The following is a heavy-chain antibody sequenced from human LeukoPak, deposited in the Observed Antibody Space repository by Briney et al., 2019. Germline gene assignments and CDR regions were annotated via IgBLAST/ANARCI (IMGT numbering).Heavy chain of an antibody. Sequence: GEALKISFKGSGYSFTSYWIGWVRQMPGKGVEWRGIIYPGDSDTRYSPSFQGQVTISADKTISTAYLQWSSLKASDTAMYYCARLIGELSDAFDIWGQGTMVTVSS. CDR2: IYPGDSDT. V-gene: IGHV5-51*01. J-gene: IGHJ3*02. CDR3: ARLIGELSDAFDI. CDR1: GYSFTSYW. D-gene: IGHD1-26*01.